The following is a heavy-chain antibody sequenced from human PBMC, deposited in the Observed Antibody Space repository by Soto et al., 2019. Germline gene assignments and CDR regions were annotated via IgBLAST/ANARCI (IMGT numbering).Heavy chain of an antibody. CDR1: GDSITNNHW. V-gene: IGHV4-4*02. D-gene: IGHD3-16*01. CDR3: ASKLGPYYYGLDV. CDR2: IYHTGHA. Sequence: QLRESGPGLVKPSGTLSLTCTVYGDSITNNHWWTWVRQSPGKGPEMIGEIYHTGHANYNPSLNSRVAISVDKSKNQFSLTLNSVTAADTAVYYCASKLGPYYYGLDVWGQGTTVTVSS. J-gene: IGHJ6*02.